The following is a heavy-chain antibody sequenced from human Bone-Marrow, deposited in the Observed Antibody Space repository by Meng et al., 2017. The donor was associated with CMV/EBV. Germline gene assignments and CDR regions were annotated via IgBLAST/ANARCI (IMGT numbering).Heavy chain of an antibody. Sequence: GESLKISCAASGFTFSSYAMHWVRQAPGKGLEWVAVISYDGSNKYYADSVKGRFTISRDNSKNTLYLQMNSLRAEDTAVYYCARRLVREYYFDYWGQGTLVTVSS. J-gene: IGHJ4*02. CDR1: GFTFSSYA. V-gene: IGHV3-30*04. D-gene: IGHD6-19*01. CDR2: ISYDGSNK. CDR3: ARRLVREYYFDY.